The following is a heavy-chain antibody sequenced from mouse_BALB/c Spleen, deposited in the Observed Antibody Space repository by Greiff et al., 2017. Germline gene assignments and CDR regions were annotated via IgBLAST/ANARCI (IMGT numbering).Heavy chain of an antibody. CDR1: GYTFSSYW. J-gene: IGHJ3*01. V-gene: IGHV1-87*01. Sequence: QVQLQQPGAELMKPGASVKISCKATGYTFSSYWMQWVKQRPGQGLEWIGAIYPGDGDTRYTQKFKGKATLTADKSSSTAYMQLSSLASEDSAVYYCARGSGPFAYWGQGTLVTVSA. CDR2: IYPGDGDT. D-gene: IGHD1-1*02. CDR3: ARGSGPFAY.